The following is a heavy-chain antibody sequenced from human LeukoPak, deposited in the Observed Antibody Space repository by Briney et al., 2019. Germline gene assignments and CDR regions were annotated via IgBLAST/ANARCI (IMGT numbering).Heavy chain of an antibody. CDR2: IYYSGST. J-gene: IGHJ4*02. D-gene: IGHD2-15*01. CDR1: GGSVSSSSYY. CDR3: ARAQSSKLVVVAATVFDY. Sequence: SETLSLTCTVSGGSVSSSSYYWGWIRQPPGEGLEWIGSIYYSGSTYYNPSLKSRVTISVDTSKNQFSLKLSSVTAADTAVYYCARAQSSKLVVVAATVFDYWGQGTLVTVSS. V-gene: IGHV4-39*01.